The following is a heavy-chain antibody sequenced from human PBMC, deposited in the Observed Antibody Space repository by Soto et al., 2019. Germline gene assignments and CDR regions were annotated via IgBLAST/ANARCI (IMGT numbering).Heavy chain of an antibody. CDR2: IWDDGSHT. CDR3: ARDGQQLAPYAMDV. CDR1: GFIFKHHA. V-gene: IGHV3-33*01. J-gene: IGHJ6*02. D-gene: IGHD1-1*01. Sequence: QVQLVESGGGVVQPGRSLRLSCAASGFIFKHHAMHWVRQAAGKGLEWVAQIWDDGSHTYYTDSVKGRFTISRDNLKDMVYLQMDSLRAEDTAVYYCARDGQQLAPYAMDVWGQGTTVTVSS.